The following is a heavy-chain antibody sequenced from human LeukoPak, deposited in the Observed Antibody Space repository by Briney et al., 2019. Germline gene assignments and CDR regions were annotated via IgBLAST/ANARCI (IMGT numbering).Heavy chain of an antibody. CDR1: GYTFTSYG. Sequence: ASVKVSCKASGYTFTSYGISWVRQAPGQGLEWMGWISAYNGNTNYAQKPQGRVTMTTDTSTSTAYMELRSLRSDDTAVYYCARDRAYDILTGYSSFGYWGQGTLVTVSS. V-gene: IGHV1-18*04. J-gene: IGHJ4*02. CDR3: ARDRAYDILTGYSSFGY. CDR2: ISAYNGNT. D-gene: IGHD3-9*01.